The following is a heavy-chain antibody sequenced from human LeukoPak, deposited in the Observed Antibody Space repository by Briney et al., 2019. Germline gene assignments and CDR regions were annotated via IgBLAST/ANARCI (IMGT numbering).Heavy chain of an antibody. CDR1: GFTFSNYA. V-gene: IGHV3-53*01. J-gene: IGHJ4*02. Sequence: GGSLRLSCAASGFTFSNYAMSWVRQAPGKGLEWVSVIYSGGSTYYADSVKGRFTISRDNSKNTLYLQMNSLRAEDTAVYYCARGRGTYYFDYWGQGTLVTVSS. CDR3: ARGRGTYYFDY. D-gene: IGHD3-10*01. CDR2: IYSGGST.